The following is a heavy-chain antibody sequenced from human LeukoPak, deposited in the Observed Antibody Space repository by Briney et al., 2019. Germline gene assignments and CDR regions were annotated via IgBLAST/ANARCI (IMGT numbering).Heavy chain of an antibody. CDR2: IYYSGST. Sequence: SETLSLTCTVSGGSISSGGYYWSWLRQHPGKGLEWIGYIYYSGSTYYNPSLKSRVTISVDTSKNQFSLKLSSVTAADTAVYYCASTLRFLEWLRVWGQGTLVTVSS. CDR1: GGSISSGGYY. V-gene: IGHV4-31*03. CDR3: ASTLRFLEWLRV. D-gene: IGHD3-3*01. J-gene: IGHJ4*02.